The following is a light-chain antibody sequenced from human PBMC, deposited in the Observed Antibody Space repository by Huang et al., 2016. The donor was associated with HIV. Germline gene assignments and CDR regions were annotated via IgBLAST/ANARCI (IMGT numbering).Light chain of an antibody. V-gene: IGKV3-20*01. CDR1: QSISADY. CDR2: AAS. Sequence: EIVLTQSPVTLSLSPGERATLSCRASQSISADYLAWYQQKPGQAPRLHIYAASSTATGIPDRFSGSGSGTDFTLTIYRLEPEDVAVYFCQQYAGSPWTFGQGTKVEIK. J-gene: IGKJ1*01. CDR3: QQYAGSPWT.